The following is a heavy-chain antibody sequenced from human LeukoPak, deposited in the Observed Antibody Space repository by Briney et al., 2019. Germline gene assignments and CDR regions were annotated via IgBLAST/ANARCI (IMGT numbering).Heavy chain of an antibody. CDR2: ISSSSSNI. Sequence: PGGSLRLSCAASGFTFSSYSVNWVRQAPGKGLEWISYISSSSSNIYYADSVKGRFTISRDNVRNSLYLQMNSLRDEDTAVYYCARDRGGTGTSLDYWGQGTLVTVSS. J-gene: IGHJ4*02. V-gene: IGHV3-48*02. CDR1: GFTFSSYS. D-gene: IGHD1-1*01. CDR3: ARDRGGTGTSLDY.